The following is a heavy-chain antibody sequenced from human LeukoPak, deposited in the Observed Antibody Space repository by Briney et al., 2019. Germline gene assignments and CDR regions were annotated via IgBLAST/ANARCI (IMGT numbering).Heavy chain of an antibody. Sequence: SETLSLTCDVSGGSVTSTNWWTWFRQPPGKGLEWIGEVRLDGRTNYNPSLKSRLVMSADLPENHISLKLTSVTAADTAVYYCAREGGFYRPLDYSGQGTLVTVSS. CDR3: AREGGFYRPLDY. J-gene: IGHJ4*02. D-gene: IGHD6-25*01. CDR2: VRLDGRT. CDR1: GGSVTSTNW. V-gene: IGHV4-4*02.